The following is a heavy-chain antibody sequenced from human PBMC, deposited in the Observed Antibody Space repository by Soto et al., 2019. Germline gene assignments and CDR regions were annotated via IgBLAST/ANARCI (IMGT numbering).Heavy chain of an antibody. CDR3: ARDGGMITQGALGYFDY. Sequence: GGSMILTCASSGFTFSSGSIHLVRLAPGKGLEWVAVISYDGSNKDYADSVKGRSTISRDNSKNTLYLQMNSLRAEDTAVYYCARDGGMITQGALGYFDYWGQGTLVTVSS. V-gene: IGHV3-30-3*01. CDR2: ISYDGSNK. J-gene: IGHJ4*02. CDR1: GFTFSSGS. D-gene: IGHD3-16*01.